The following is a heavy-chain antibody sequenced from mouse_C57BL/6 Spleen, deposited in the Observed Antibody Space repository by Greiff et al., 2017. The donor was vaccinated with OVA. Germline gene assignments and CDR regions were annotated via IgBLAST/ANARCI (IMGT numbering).Heavy chain of an antibody. D-gene: IGHD4-1*01. V-gene: IGHV5-17*01. CDR2: ISSGSSTI. CDR1: GFTFSDYG. Sequence: DVHLVESGGGLVKPGGSLKLSCAASGFTFSDYGMHWVRQAPEKGLEWVAYISSGSSTIYYADTVKGRFTISRDNAKNTLFLQMTSLRSEDTAMYYCARPTGDYFDYWGQGTTLTVSS. CDR3: ARPTGDYFDY. J-gene: IGHJ2*01.